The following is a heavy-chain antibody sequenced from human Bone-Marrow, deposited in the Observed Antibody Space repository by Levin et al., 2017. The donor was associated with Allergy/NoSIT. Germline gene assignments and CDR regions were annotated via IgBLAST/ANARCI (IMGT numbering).Heavy chain of an antibody. CDR1: DGSITSNHW. D-gene: IGHD3-22*01. Sequence: PSETLSLTCTVSDGSITSNHWWSWVRQPPGKGLEWIGEIFHTGSTNYNPSLKSRVTISVDKSKNHFSLKLSSVTAAATAVYYCAGDLRADYDSSGYNPDAFDIWGQGTMVVVSS. CDR2: IFHTGST. V-gene: IGHV4-4*02. CDR3: AGDLRADYDSSGYNPDAFDI. J-gene: IGHJ3*02.